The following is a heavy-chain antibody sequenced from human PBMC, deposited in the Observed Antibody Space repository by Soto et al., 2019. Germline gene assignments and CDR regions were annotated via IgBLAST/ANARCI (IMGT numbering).Heavy chain of an antibody. CDR1: GGSIRSGGYS. CDR2: IYHSGNT. J-gene: IGHJ3*01. Sequence: PLEIRSLTCGVSGGSIRSGGYSWTWIRQPPGKGLEWIGYIYHSGNTYYNPSLKSRVTISGDRSKNQFTLNLSSVTAADTAVYYCASNVAADVALDVWGQGIMVTVSS. D-gene: IGHD2-15*01. CDR3: ASNVAADVALDV. V-gene: IGHV4-30-2*01.